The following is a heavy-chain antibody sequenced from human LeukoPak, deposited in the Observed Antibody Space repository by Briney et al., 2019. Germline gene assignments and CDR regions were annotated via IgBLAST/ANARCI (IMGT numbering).Heavy chain of an antibody. Sequence: ASMKVSCKASGYTFIRYGITWVRQAPGQGLEWMGWISAYNGNTHYAQKFQGRVTMTTDTSTSTAYMELRSLRSDDTAVYYCARVAVPRDYMDVWGKGTTVTVSS. D-gene: IGHD2-2*01. CDR2: ISAYNGNT. J-gene: IGHJ6*03. V-gene: IGHV1-18*01. CDR1: GYTFIRYG. CDR3: ARVAVPRDYMDV.